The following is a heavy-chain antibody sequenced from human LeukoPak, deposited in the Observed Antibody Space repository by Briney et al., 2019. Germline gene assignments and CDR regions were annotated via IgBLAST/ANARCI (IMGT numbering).Heavy chain of an antibody. J-gene: IGHJ3*02. V-gene: IGHV4-4*07. CDR2: IYTSGST. D-gene: IGHD3-22*01. Sequence: SETLSLTCTVSGGSISGYYWSWIRQSAGKGLEWIGRIYTSGSTNYNPSLKSRVTMSVDTSKNQFSLKLSSVTAADTAVYFCARGPYSYDSSGAFDIWGQGTMVTVSS. CDR1: GGSISGYY. CDR3: ARGPYSYDSSGAFDI.